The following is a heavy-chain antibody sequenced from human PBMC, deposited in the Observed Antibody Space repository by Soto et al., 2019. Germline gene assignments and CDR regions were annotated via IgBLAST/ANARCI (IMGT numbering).Heavy chain of an antibody. Sequence: ASVKVSCKASGYTFTGYYMHWVRQAPGQGLEWMGWINPNSGGTNYAQKFQGRVTMTRDTSISTAYMELSRLRSDDTAVYYCASIPXPVATTGGYYYYYGMDVWGQGTTVTVSS. CDR3: ASIPXPVATTGGYYYYYGMDV. D-gene: IGHD5-12*01. V-gene: IGHV1-2*02. CDR1: GYTFTGYY. J-gene: IGHJ6*02. CDR2: INPNSGGT.